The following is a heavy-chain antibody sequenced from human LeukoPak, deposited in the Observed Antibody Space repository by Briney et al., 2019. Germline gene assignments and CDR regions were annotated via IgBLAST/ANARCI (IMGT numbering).Heavy chain of an antibody. V-gene: IGHV4-34*01. CDR1: GGSFSGYY. D-gene: IGHD6-13*01. Sequence: PSETLSLTCAVYGGSFSGYYWSWIRQPPGKGLEWIGEINHSGSTNYNPSLKSRVTISVDTSKNQFSLKLSSVTAADTAVYYCARVGGSSWLSYFDYWGQGTLVTVSS. J-gene: IGHJ4*02. CDR3: ARVGGSSWLSYFDY. CDR2: INHSGST.